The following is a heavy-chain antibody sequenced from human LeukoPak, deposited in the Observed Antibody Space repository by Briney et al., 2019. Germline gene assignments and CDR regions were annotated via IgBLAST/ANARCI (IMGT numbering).Heavy chain of an antibody. CDR2: MYHSGRT. Sequence: TSETLSLTCVVSGYSITSGYDWGWIRQPPGKGLEWIGNMYHSGRTYHNPSLKSRVTISVDTSKKQFSLQLRSVTAADTAVYYCARALDHGDYPFDYWGQGTLVTVSS. D-gene: IGHD4-17*01. CDR3: ARALDHGDYPFDY. CDR1: GYSITSGYD. V-gene: IGHV4-38-2*01. J-gene: IGHJ4*02.